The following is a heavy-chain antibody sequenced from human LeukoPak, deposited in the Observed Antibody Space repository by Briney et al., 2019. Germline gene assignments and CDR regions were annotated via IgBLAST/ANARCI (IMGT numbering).Heavy chain of an antibody. D-gene: IGHD6-13*01. Sequence: ASVKVSCKASGYTFTDHYMHWVRQAPGQGLEWLGWIKPNSGGTNYAQKFQGRVTMTRDTSISTAYMELSRLRSDDTAVYYCARDGGIAAAGTGYWGQGTLVTVSS. J-gene: IGHJ4*02. CDR3: ARDGGIAAAGTGY. V-gene: IGHV1-2*02. CDR2: IKPNSGGT. CDR1: GYTFTDHY.